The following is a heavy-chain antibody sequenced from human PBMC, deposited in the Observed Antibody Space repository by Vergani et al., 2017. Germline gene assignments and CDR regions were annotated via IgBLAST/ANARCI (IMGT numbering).Heavy chain of an antibody. D-gene: IGHD3-10*01. V-gene: IGHV3-30-3*01. CDR2: ISYDGSNK. CDR3: ARDKRGSGTHIDY. Sequence: VQLVESGGGVVQPGRSLRLSCAASGFTFSSYAMHWVRQAPGKGLEWVAVISYDGSNKYYADSVKGRFTISRDNSKNTLYLQMNRLRAEDTAVYYCARDKRGSGTHIDYWGQGTLVTVSS. J-gene: IGHJ4*02. CDR1: GFTFSSYA.